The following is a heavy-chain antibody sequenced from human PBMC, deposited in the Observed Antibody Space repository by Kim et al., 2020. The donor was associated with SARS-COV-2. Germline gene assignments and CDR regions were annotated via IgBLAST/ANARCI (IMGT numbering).Heavy chain of an antibody. Sequence: QKFQSRVTITRDTSASTAYMELSSLRSEDTAVYYCARGYCSGGSCYAFAYWGQGTLVTVSS. V-gene: IGHV1-3*01. D-gene: IGHD2-15*01. J-gene: IGHJ4*02. CDR3: ARGYCSGGSCYAFAY.